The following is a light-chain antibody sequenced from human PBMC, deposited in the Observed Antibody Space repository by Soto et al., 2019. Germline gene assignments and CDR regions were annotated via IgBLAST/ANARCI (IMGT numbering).Light chain of an antibody. CDR3: QYYGSSPRVT. CDR2: GAS. Sequence: EIVLTQSPGTLSLSPGERATLSCRASQSVSGTYLTWYQQKPGQAPRRLIYGASIRATGIPDRFSGSGSETDFTLTISRLEPEDFAVYYCQYYGSSPRVTFGGGTKVEIK. CDR1: QSVSGTY. J-gene: IGKJ4*01. V-gene: IGKV3-20*01.